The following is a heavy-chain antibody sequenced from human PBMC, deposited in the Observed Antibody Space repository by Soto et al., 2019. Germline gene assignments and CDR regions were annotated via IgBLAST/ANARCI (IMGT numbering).Heavy chain of an antibody. CDR3: ARAHYYGSGTHPWYFDY. J-gene: IGHJ4*02. D-gene: IGHD3-10*01. Sequence: ASVKVSCKASGYTFTSYGIGWVRQAPGQGLEWMGWISAYNGNTNYAQKLQGRVTMTTDTPTSTAYMELRSLRSDDTAVYYCARAHYYGSGTHPWYFDYWGQGTLVTVSS. V-gene: IGHV1-18*01. CDR2: ISAYNGNT. CDR1: GYTFTSYG.